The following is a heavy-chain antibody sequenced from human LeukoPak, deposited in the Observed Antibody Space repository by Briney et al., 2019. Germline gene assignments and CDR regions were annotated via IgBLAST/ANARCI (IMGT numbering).Heavy chain of an antibody. V-gene: IGHV4-59*08. CDR1: GGSISSYY. CDR3: AKQTTMITFGGVIGWFDP. J-gene: IGHJ5*02. Sequence: SETLSLTCTVSGGSISSYYWSWIRQPPGKGLEWIGYIYYSGSTNYNPSLKSRVTISVDTSKNQFSLKLSSVTAADTAVYYCAKQTTMITFGGVIGWFDPWGQGTLVTVSS. D-gene: IGHD3-16*01. CDR2: IYYSGST.